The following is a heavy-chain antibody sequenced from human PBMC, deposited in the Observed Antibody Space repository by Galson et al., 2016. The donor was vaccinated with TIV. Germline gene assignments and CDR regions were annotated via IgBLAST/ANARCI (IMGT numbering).Heavy chain of an antibody. D-gene: IGHD2-8*01. CDR2: INAGSGDT. CDR1: GYTFTFYA. CDR3: ARDRLIDRMAPDAIDF. Sequence: SVKVSCKASGYTFTFYAIHWVRQGPGQGLEWLGWINAGSGDTKYSQRFQGRVTITTDTSASSAYMELSSLRSEDTGVYYCARDRLIDRMAPDAIDFWGQGTMVTVSS. V-gene: IGHV1-3*01. J-gene: IGHJ3*01.